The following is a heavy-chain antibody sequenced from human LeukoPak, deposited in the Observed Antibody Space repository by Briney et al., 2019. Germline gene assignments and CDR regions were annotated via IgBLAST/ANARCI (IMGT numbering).Heavy chain of an antibody. J-gene: IGHJ6*02. V-gene: IGHV3-21*01. CDR2: ISSSSSSYI. CDR1: GFTFSSYS. Sequence: GSLRLSCAASGFTFSSYSMNWVRQAPGKGLEWVSSISSSSSSYIYYADSVKGRFTISRDNAKNSLYLQMNSLRAEDTAVYYCARDRAASMHYYGMDVWGQGTTVTVSS. D-gene: IGHD2/OR15-2a*01. CDR3: ARDRAASMHYYGMDV.